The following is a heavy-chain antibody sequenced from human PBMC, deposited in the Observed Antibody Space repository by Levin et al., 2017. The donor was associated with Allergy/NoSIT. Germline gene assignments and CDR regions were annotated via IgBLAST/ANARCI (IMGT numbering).Heavy chain of an antibody. D-gene: IGHD2-15*01. CDR2: IYHSGST. CDR3: ARLHGSGGTCYSARFDP. J-gene: IGHJ5*02. V-gene: IGHV4-30-2*01. Sequence: SETLSLTCAVSGGSINSDGYSWSWIRQPPGNGLEWIAYIYHSGSTYYNPALKSRVTISVDRFKNRISLKLSSVTAADTAVDYCARLHGSGGTCYSARFDPWGQGTLVTVSS. CDR1: GGSINSDGYS.